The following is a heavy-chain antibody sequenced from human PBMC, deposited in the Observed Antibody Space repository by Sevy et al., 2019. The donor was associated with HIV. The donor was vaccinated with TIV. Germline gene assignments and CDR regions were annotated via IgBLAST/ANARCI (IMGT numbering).Heavy chain of an antibody. J-gene: IGHJ6*03. CDR1: GYTFTSYG. CDR3: ARKQSELTGPSGYMDV. Sequence: ASVKVSCKASGYTFTSYGISWVRQAPGQGLEWMGWISAYNGNTNYAQKLQGRVTMTTDTSTSTAYMELRSLRSDDTAVYYCARKQSELTGPSGYMDVWGKGTTVTVSS. D-gene: IGHD7-27*01. CDR2: ISAYNGNT. V-gene: IGHV1-18*01.